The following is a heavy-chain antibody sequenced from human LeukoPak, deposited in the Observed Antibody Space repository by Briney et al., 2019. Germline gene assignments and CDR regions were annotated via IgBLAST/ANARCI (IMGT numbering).Heavy chain of an antibody. D-gene: IGHD5-18*01. CDR1: GFTFSTYP. J-gene: IGHJ4*02. Sequence: GGSLTLPCAASGFTFSTYPMSWLPQARGKGREWGIAISGSGSSAYYADSVKGRLTISRDKSKNTLYLQMNSLRAEDTAVYYCAKEGHTATGYAASYWGQGTLVTVSS. CDR3: AKEGHTATGYAASY. V-gene: IGHV3-23*01. CDR2: ISGSGSSA.